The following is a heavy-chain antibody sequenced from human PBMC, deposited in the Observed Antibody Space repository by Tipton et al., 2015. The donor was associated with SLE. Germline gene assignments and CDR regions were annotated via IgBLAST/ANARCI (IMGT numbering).Heavy chain of an antibody. CDR2: IYYSGST. V-gene: IGHV4-59*08. J-gene: IGHJ4*02. Sequence: LRLSCTVSGGSISSYYWSWIRQPPGKGLEWIGYIYYSGSTNYNPSLKSRVTISVDTPKNQFSLKLSSVTAADTAVYYCARSAPDCTGGVCYLYYFDYWGQGTLVTVSS. CDR1: GGSISSYY. D-gene: IGHD2-8*02. CDR3: ARSAPDCTGGVCYLYYFDY.